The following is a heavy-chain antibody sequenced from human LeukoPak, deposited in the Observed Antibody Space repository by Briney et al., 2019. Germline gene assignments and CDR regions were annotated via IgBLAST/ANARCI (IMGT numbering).Heavy chain of an antibody. CDR3: ASARWDS. Sequence: GSLRLSCAASGFTFSSCAMSWVRQPPGKGLEWIGEVYHSGSTNYNPSLKSRVTISVDKSKNLFSLKLTSVTAADTAMYYCASARWDSWGQGTLVTVSS. V-gene: IGHV4-4*02. D-gene: IGHD5-24*01. J-gene: IGHJ4*02. CDR2: VYHSGST. CDR1: GFTFSSCAM.